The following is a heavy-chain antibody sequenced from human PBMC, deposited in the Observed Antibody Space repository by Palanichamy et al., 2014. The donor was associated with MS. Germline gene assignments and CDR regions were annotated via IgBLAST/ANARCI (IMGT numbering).Heavy chain of an antibody. CDR1: GFTFRNFA. Sequence: EVQVVESGGGLVKPGGSLRLSCEVSGFTFRNFAMNWVRQAPGKGLEWVSSVSRSSQDTYYADSVRGRFTISRDDAKSSLYLQMNSLRADDTAVYFCARDRPTYLENSPGSPSDYWGQGTLVIVSS. CDR2: VSRSSQDT. D-gene: IGHD2-15*01. CDR3: ARDRPTYLENSPGSPSDY. V-gene: IGHV3-21*06. J-gene: IGHJ4*02.